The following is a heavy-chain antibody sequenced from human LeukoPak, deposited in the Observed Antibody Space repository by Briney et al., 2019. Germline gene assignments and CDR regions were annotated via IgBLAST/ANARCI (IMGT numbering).Heavy chain of an antibody. Sequence: SETLSLTCAVYGGSFSGYYWSWIRQPPGKGLEWIGEINQSGSTNYNPSLKSRVTISVDTSKNQFSLKLSSVTAADTAVYYCARASPKYYYDSSGYYYYFDYWGQGTLVTVSS. J-gene: IGHJ4*02. D-gene: IGHD3-22*01. CDR2: INQSGST. CDR3: ARASPKYYYDSSGYYYYFDY. V-gene: IGHV4-34*01. CDR1: GGSFSGYY.